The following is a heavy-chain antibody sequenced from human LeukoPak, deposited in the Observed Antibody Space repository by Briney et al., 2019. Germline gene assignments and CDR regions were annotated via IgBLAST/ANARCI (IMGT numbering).Heavy chain of an antibody. D-gene: IGHD1-1*01. CDR3: TTGIDDGGGY. Sequence: GGSLRLSCVSSGFTFAKVWMNWVRQAPGKDLEWVGRIKTNTDGEPTDYAAPVEGRFVISRDDSKKTLYLQMNSLRVDDTALYFYTTGIDDGGGYWGQGTMVTVSS. CDR2: IKTNTDGEPT. CDR1: GFTFAKVW. J-gene: IGHJ4*02. V-gene: IGHV3-15*07.